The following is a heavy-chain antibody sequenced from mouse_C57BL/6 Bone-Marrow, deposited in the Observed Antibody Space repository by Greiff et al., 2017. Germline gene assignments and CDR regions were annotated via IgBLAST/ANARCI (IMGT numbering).Heavy chain of an antibody. CDR2: ISGGGGNT. D-gene: IGHD2-4*01. CDR1: GFTFSSYT. V-gene: IGHV5-9*01. J-gene: IGHJ1*03. CDR3: ARQGAYDYDSHWYFDV. Sequence: EVQRVESGGGLVKPGGSLKLSCAASGFTFSSYTMSWVRQTPEKRLEWVATISGGGGNTYYPDSVKGRFTISRANAKNTLYLRMSSLRYEDTALYYCARQGAYDYDSHWYFDVWGTGTTVTVSS.